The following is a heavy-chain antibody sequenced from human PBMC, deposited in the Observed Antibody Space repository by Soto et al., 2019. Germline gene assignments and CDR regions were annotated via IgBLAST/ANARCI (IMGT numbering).Heavy chain of an antibody. CDR1: GFTFSSYA. CDR3: AKVKRVYDFWSGGFDY. V-gene: IGHV3-23*01. D-gene: IGHD3-3*01. J-gene: IGHJ4*02. CDR2: ISGSGGST. Sequence: EVQLLESGGGLVQPGGSLRLSCAASGFTFSSYAMSWVRQAPGKGLEWVSAISGSGGSTYYADSVKGRFTISRDNSKNTLYLQMNSLRAEDTAVYYCAKVKRVYDFWSGGFDYWGQGTLVTVSS.